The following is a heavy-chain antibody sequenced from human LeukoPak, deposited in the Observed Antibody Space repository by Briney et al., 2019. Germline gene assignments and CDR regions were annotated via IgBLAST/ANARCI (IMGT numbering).Heavy chain of an antibody. J-gene: IGHJ4*02. V-gene: IGHV3-23*01. CDR2: ISGSGGST. CDR3: AKTIVVVPAAIGGVDY. Sequence: PGGSLRLSCAASGFTFSSYGMSWVRQAPGKGLEWVSAISGSGGSTYYADSVKGRFTISRDNSKNTLYLQMNSLRAEDTAVYYCAKTIVVVPAAIGGVDYWGQGTLVTVSS. CDR1: GFTFSSYG. D-gene: IGHD2-2*01.